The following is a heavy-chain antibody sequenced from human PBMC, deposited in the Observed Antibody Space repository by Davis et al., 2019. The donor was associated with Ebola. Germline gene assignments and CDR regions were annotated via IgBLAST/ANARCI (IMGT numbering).Heavy chain of an antibody. J-gene: IGHJ5*02. CDR1: GGSIISSSSY. Sequence: SETLSLTCTVSGGSIISSSSYWSWIRQPPGKGLEWIGYIYYSGITYYNPSLKSRVTISVDTSKNQFSLKLRSVTAADTAVYYCARQGWSGYSLRHWLDPWGRGTLVTVSS. V-gene: IGHV4-39*01. CDR3: ARQGWSGYSLRHWLDP. D-gene: IGHD3-3*01. CDR2: IYYSGIT.